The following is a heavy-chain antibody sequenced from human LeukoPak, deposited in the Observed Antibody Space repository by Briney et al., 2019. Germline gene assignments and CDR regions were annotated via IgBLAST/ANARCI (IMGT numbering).Heavy chain of an antibody. Sequence: GGSLRLSCAASGFTFSTYWMSWVRQAPGKGLEWVANIKQDGSEKYYVDSVRGRFTISGDNAKNSLYLQMNSLRAEDTAVYYCARETSGSYYGQQYYYYYMDVWGKGTTVTVSS. CDR3: ARETSGSYYGQQYYYYYMDV. D-gene: IGHD1-26*01. J-gene: IGHJ6*03. CDR2: IKQDGSEK. V-gene: IGHV3-7*01. CDR1: GFTFSTYW.